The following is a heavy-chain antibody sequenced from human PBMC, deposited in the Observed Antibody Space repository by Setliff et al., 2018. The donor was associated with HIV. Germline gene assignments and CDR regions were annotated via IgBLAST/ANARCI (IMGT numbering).Heavy chain of an antibody. CDR2: IYTNGYT. CDR1: GGSISSGGYY. J-gene: IGHJ3*01. Sequence: PSETLSLTCSVSGGSISSGGYYWTWIRQPAGKGPEWIGHIYTNGYTNYNPSLKSRVTISVDTSKNQFSLRLTSVTAADTAVYYCARAPPGIQNDAFDVWGQGTMVTVSS. V-gene: IGHV4-61*09. CDR3: ARAPPGIQNDAFDV.